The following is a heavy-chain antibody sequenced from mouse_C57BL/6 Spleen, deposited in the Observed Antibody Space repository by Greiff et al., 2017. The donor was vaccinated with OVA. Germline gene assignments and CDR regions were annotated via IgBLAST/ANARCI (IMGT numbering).Heavy chain of an antibody. J-gene: IGHJ3*01. CDR3: ARPGFAY. Sequence: EVMLVESGGGLVKPGGSLKLSCAASGFTFSDSGMHWVRQAPEKGLEWVAYISSGSSTIYYADTVKGRFTISRDNAKNTLFLQMTSLRSEDTAMYYCARPGFAYWGQGTLVTVSA. CDR2: ISSGSSTI. V-gene: IGHV5-17*01. CDR1: GFTFSDSG.